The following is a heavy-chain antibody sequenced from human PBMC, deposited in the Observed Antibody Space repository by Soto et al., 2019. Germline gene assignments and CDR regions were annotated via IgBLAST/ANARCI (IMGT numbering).Heavy chain of an antibody. Sequence: SETKCLTCAVSGGYISSGGYSWSWIRQPPGKGLEWIGYIYHSGSTYYNPSLKSRVTISVDRSKNQFSLKLSSVTAADTAVYYCASAGRGWFDPWGQGSRVTVSS. J-gene: IGHJ5*02. V-gene: IGHV4-30-2*01. CDR1: GGYISSGGYS. CDR3: ASAGRGWFDP. D-gene: IGHD2-15*01. CDR2: IYHSGST.